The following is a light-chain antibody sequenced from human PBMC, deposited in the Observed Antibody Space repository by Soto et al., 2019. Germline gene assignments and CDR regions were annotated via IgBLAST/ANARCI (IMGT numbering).Light chain of an antibody. CDR2: VTS. J-gene: IGKJ4*01. CDR1: QSVSSN. Sequence: EIVMTQSPATLSVSPGERATLSCRASQSVSSNLAWYQQKPGQAPRLLIYVTSTRATGIPARFSGSGSGTDFTLTISTLQSEDFAVYYCQQYNKSPLTFGGGTKVEIK. CDR3: QQYNKSPLT. V-gene: IGKV3-15*01.